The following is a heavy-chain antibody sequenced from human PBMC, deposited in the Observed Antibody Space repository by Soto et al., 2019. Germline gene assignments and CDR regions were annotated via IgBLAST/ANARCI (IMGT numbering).Heavy chain of an antibody. Sequence: QLQLQESGSGLVKPSQTLSLTCAVSGGSISSGGNSWSWIRQPPGKGLEWIGYIYHSGSTYYNPSLKSRVTISGDRSKTQCSLKLSSVTAADTAVYSCARAGGLGAVAVDSWGQGTLVTVSS. J-gene: IGHJ4*02. CDR1: GGSISSGGNS. V-gene: IGHV4-30-2*01. D-gene: IGHD6-19*01. CDR2: IYHSGST. CDR3: ARAGGLGAVAVDS.